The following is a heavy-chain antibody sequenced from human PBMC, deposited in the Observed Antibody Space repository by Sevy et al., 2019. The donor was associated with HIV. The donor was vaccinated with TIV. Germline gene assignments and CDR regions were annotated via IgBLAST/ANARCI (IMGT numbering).Heavy chain of an antibody. D-gene: IGHD2-2*02. CDR3: ARDLGMCSSTSCYIYYYYGMDV. CDR2: ISAYNGNT. Sequence: ASVKVSCKASGYTFTSYCISWVRQAPGQGLEWMGWISAYNGNTNYAQKLQGRVTMTTDTSTSTAYMELRSLRSDDTAVYYCARDLGMCSSTSCYIYYYYGMDVWGQGTTVTVSS. J-gene: IGHJ6*02. CDR1: GYTFTSYC. V-gene: IGHV1-18*01.